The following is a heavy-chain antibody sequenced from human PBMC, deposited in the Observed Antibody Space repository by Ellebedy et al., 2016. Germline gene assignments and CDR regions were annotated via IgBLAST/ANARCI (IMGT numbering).Heavy chain of an antibody. J-gene: IGHJ4*02. Sequence: SETLSLTXTVSGDSVIDASSYWSWIRQSPGKGLEWIGYVFYGGSTKYNPSLRSRVTISLDTSKNQFSLKLTSVAAADTAVYYCARDVSLYSSSPSFDFWGRGTLVTVSS. D-gene: IGHD6-6*01. CDR3: ARDVSLYSSSPSFDF. V-gene: IGHV4-61*01. CDR2: VFYGGST. CDR1: GDSVIDASSY.